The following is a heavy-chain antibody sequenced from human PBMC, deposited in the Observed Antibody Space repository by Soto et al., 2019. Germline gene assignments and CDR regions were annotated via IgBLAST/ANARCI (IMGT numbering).Heavy chain of an antibody. D-gene: IGHD6-13*01. J-gene: IGHJ4*02. CDR2: ISGSGSVT. CDR1: GFIFSNYG. Sequence: GGSLRLSXGASGFIFSNYGLSWVRQAPGKGLEWVSDISGSGSVTNYADSVKGRFTISRDNSNNTLSLQMDSLRAEDTAVYYCAKGGVAAARGYFDHWGQGTRVTVSS. V-gene: IGHV3-23*01. CDR3: AKGGVAAARGYFDH.